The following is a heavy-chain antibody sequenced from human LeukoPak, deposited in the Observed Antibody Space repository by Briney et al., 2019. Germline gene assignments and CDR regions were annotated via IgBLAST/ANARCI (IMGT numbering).Heavy chain of an antibody. Sequence: SVKVSCKASGGTFSSYAISWVRQAPGQGLEWMGGIVPIFGTANYAQKFQGRVTITADESTSTAYMELSSLRTEDTAVYYCARGGSGSYYLYYFDYWGQGTLVTVSS. CDR3: ARGGSGSYYLYYFDY. D-gene: IGHD3-10*01. CDR2: IVPIFGTA. J-gene: IGHJ4*02. V-gene: IGHV1-69*01. CDR1: GGTFSSYA.